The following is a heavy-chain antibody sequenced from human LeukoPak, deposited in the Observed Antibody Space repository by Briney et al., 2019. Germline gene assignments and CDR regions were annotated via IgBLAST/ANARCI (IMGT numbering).Heavy chain of an antibody. Sequence: SETLSLTCTVSGGSISSSSYYWGWIRQPPGKGLEWIGNIYYSGSTYYNPSLKSRVTISVDTSKNQFSLKLSSVTAADTAVYYCARQPIVVVTATTFPISRYFDYWGQGTLVTVSS. V-gene: IGHV4-39*01. J-gene: IGHJ4*02. CDR1: GGSISSSSYY. CDR2: IYYSGST. CDR3: ARQPIVVVTATTFPISRYFDY. D-gene: IGHD2-21*02.